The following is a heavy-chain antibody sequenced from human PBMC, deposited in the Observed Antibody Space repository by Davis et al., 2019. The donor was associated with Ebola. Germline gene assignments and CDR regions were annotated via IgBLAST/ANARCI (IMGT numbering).Heavy chain of an antibody. V-gene: IGHV4-61*08. CDR3: ARDEITARRDYYYYYGMDV. CDR1: GGSVSSGAYY. J-gene: IGHJ6*02. D-gene: IGHD6-6*01. Sequence: MPSETLSLTCTVSGGSVSSGAYYWSWIRQPPGKGLEWIGYIYYSGSTNYNPSLKSRVTISVDTSKNQFSLKLSSVTAADTAVYYCARDEITARRDYYYYYGMDVWGQGTTVTVSS. CDR2: IYYSGST.